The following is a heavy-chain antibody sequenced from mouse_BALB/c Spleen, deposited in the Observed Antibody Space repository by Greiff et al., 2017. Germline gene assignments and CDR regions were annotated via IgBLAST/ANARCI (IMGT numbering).Heavy chain of an antibody. CDR3: AREFGNGYYAMDY. Sequence: QVQLKESGPGLVAPSQSLSITCTVSGFSLTGYGVNWVRQPPGKGLEWLGMIWGDGSTDYNSALKSRLSISKDNSKSQVFLKMNSLQTDDTARYYCAREFGNGYYAMDYWGQGTSVTVSS. J-gene: IGHJ4*01. CDR2: IWGDGST. V-gene: IGHV2-6-7*01. D-gene: IGHD2-1*01. CDR1: GFSLTGYG.